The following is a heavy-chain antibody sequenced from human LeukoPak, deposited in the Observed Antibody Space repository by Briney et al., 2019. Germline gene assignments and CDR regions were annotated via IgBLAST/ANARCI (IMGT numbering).Heavy chain of an antibody. Sequence: ASVKVSCKTSGYTFTTYAIHWLRQAPGQRLEWMGWINAGNGNIKYSQKFQGRVTITRDTSASTAYMELSSLRSEDTAVYYCARGAPIRVAGAATFDPWGQGTLVTVSS. CDR2: INAGNGNI. CDR1: GYTFTTYA. J-gene: IGHJ5*02. V-gene: IGHV1-3*01. D-gene: IGHD6-19*01. CDR3: ARGAPIRVAGAATFDP.